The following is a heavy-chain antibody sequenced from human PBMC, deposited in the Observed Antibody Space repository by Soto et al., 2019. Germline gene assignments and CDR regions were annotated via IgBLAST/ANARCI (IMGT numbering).Heavy chain of an antibody. CDR1: GGSFSGYY. J-gene: IGHJ4*02. V-gene: IGHV4-34*01. Sequence: QVQLQQWGAGLLKPSETLSLTCAVYGGSFSGYYWSWIRQPPGKGLEWIGEINHSGSTNYNPSLKSRVTISVDTSKNQFSLKLSSVTAADTAVYYGCLRPNTGGYFDYWGQGTLVTVSS. CDR3: CLRPNTGGYFDY. D-gene: IGHD3-16*01. CDR2: INHSGST.